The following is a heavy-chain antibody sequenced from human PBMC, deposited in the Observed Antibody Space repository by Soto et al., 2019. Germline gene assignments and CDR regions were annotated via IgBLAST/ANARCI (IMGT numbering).Heavy chain of an antibody. Sequence: ASVKVSCKVSGYTLTELSMHWVRQAPGKGLEWMGGFDPEDGVTIYAQKFQGRVTMTEDTSTDTAYMELSSLRSEDTAVYYCATSRGYPFTLHFDYWGQGTLVTVSS. CDR1: GYTLTELS. V-gene: IGHV1-24*01. CDR2: FDPEDGVT. CDR3: ATSRGYPFTLHFDY. J-gene: IGHJ4*02. D-gene: IGHD3-16*02.